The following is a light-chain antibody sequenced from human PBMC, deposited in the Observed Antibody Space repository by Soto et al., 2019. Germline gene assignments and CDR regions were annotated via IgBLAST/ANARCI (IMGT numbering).Light chain of an antibody. CDR3: CSYAGSSTWV. CDR1: SSDVGSYNL. V-gene: IGLV2-23*02. Sequence: QSALTQPASVSGSPGQSITISCTGTSSDVGSYNLVSCYQQHPGKSPKLMIYEVSTRPSGVSNRFSGSKSGNTASLTISGLQAEDEADYYCCSYAGSSTWVFGGGTKVTVL. J-gene: IGLJ3*02. CDR2: EVS.